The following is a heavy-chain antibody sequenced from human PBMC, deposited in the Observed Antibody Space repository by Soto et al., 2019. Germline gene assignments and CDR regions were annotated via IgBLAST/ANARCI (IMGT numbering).Heavy chain of an antibody. J-gene: IGHJ6*02. CDR3: ARVVGAATNRHYYYYYGMDV. V-gene: IGHV1-69*13. D-gene: IGHD2-15*01. Sequence: SVTVSCTGPGGTFSSYAIGWARQTPGKGLEWMGGIIPIFGTANYAQKFQGRVTITADESTSTAYMELSSLISEDTAVYYCARVVGAATNRHYYYYYGMDVWGQGTTVTVSS. CDR2: IIPIFGTA. CDR1: GGTFSSYA.